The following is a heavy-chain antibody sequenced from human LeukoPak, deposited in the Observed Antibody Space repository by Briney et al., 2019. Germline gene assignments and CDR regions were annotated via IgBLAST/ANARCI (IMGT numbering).Heavy chain of an antibody. CDR2: TVGSGPDT. D-gene: IGHD3-3*01. Sequence: PGGSLRLSCAASGFAFTNYAMSWVRQTPGKGLEWVSATVGSGPDTYHADSVKGRFTVSRDNSKNTLYLQMNSLRAEDTAVYYCARGGDFWGGYSRVYYMHVGPRRTTVTVSS. J-gene: IGHJ6*03. CDR1: GFAFTNYA. CDR3: ARGGDFWGGYSRVYYMHV. V-gene: IGHV3-23*01.